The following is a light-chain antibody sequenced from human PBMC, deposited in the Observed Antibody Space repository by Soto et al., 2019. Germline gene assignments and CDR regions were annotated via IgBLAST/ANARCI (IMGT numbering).Light chain of an antibody. CDR2: EVS. J-gene: IGLJ1*01. CDR1: RSDVGGYNY. V-gene: IGLV2-8*01. Sequence: QSALTEPPCASGSPGQSVTISCTETRSDVGGYNYVSWYQQHPGKAPKLMIYEVSKRPSGVPDRFSGSKSGNTASLTVSGLQAEDEADYSCSTYAGSNNYVFGTGTKLTVL. CDR3: STYAGSNNYV.